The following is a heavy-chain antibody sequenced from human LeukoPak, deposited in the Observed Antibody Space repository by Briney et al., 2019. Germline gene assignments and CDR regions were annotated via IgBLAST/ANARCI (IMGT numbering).Heavy chain of an antibody. CDR3: ARDPSYRGYCSSTSCPDY. J-gene: IGHJ4*02. CDR2: IIPIFGTA. CDR1: GGTFRSYA. V-gene: IGHV1-69*13. Sequence: ASVKVSCKASGGTFRSYAISWVRQAPGQGLEWMGGIIPIFGTANYAQKFQGRVTITADESTSTAYMELSSLRSEDTAVYYCARDPSYRGYCSSTSCPDYWGQGTLVTVSS. D-gene: IGHD2-2*01.